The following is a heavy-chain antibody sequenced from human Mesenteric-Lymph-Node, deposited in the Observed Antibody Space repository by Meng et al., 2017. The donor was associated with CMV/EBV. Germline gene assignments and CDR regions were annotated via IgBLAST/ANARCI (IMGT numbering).Heavy chain of an antibody. CDR3: AHKGVATEFDY. V-gene: IGHV2-5*02. Sequence: CTFSGFSLRTSGVSVGWIRQPTGKALEWLALIYWDDGKRYSPSLKSRLTIAKDTSKNQVVLTMTNMDPVDTATYYCAHKGVATEFDYWGQGTLVTVSS. CDR1: GFSLRTSGVS. J-gene: IGHJ4*02. CDR2: IYWDDGK. D-gene: IGHD5-12*01.